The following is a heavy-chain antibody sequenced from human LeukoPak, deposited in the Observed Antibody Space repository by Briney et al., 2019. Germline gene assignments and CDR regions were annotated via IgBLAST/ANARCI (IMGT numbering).Heavy chain of an antibody. CDR1: GFVFRKYW. D-gene: IGHD1-1*01. Sequence: PGGSLILSCADSGFVFRKYWMHSVRQAPGKGLVWVSRINPDETTINYADSVKGRFTISRDNARNTLYLQMDSRRVEDVGIYYCVRGGLDPFDYWGQGTLVSVSS. CDR3: VRGGLDPFDY. J-gene: IGHJ4*02. CDR2: INPDETTI. V-gene: IGHV3-74*01.